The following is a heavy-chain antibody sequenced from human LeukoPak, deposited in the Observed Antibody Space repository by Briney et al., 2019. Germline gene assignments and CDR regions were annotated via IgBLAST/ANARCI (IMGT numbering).Heavy chain of an antibody. CDR3: ARGGGEDFDY. Sequence: PGGTLRLSCVASGFTFSSYAMTWVRQGPGKGLEWVSSIRGDSRDTYYADSVKGRFIISRDNAKNSLYLQMNSLRAEDTAVYYCARGGGEDFDYWGQGTLVTVSS. D-gene: IGHD4-23*01. J-gene: IGHJ4*02. CDR2: IRGDSRDT. CDR1: GFTFSSYA. V-gene: IGHV3-21*01.